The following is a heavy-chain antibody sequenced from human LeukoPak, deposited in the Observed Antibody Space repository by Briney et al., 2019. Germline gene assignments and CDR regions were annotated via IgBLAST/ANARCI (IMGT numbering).Heavy chain of an antibody. V-gene: IGHV3-33*01. D-gene: IGHD3-22*01. J-gene: IGHJ6*03. CDR2: IWYDGSSK. Sequence: GGSLRLSCAASGFTFSSYGMHWVRQAPGKGLECVAGIWYDGSSKYYAHSVKGRFTISRDNSKNMLYLQMNSLRAEDTAVYYCARETYYYDSSGYYYYYYMDVWGKGTTVTVSS. CDR1: GFTFSSYG. CDR3: ARETYYYDSSGYYYYYYMDV.